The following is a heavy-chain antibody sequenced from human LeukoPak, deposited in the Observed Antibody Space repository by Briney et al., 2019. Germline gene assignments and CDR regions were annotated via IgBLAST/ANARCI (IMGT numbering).Heavy chain of an antibody. D-gene: IGHD1-20*01. V-gene: IGHV3-21*01. CDR1: GFTFNTYT. CDR3: LRDLNWSLDQ. Sequence: PGGSLRLSCAASGFTFNTYTMNWVRQAPGKGLEWVSTISSSGSYIYYADSVKGRFTISRDNAKNTLYLQMNSLRAEDTAVYYCLRDLNWSLDQWGQGTLVTVSS. CDR2: ISSSGSYI. J-gene: IGHJ4*02.